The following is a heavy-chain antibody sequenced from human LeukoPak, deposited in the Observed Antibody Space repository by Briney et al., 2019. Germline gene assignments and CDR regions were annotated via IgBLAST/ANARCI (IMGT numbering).Heavy chain of an antibody. CDR3: ARDPGAGEDGDEAFDY. J-gene: IGHJ4*02. Sequence: ASVKVSCEASGYTFTSYYMHWVRQAPGQGLEWMGIINPSGGSTSYAQKFQGRVTMTRDTSTSTVYMELSSLRSEDTAVYYCARDPGAGEDGDEAFDYWGQGTLVTVSS. V-gene: IGHV1-46*01. CDR1: GYTFTSYY. CDR2: INPSGGST. D-gene: IGHD3-16*01.